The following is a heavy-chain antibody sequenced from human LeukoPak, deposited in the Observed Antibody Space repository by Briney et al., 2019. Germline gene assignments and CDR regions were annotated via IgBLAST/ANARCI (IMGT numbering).Heavy chain of an antibody. V-gene: IGHV1-2*06. CDR1: GYTFTGYY. CDR2: INPNSGGA. J-gene: IGHJ6*03. CDR3: ARGPRYYGSGSYYNGVLPAYYYYYYMDV. Sequence: ASVKVSCKASGYTFTGYYMHWVRQAPGQGLEWMGRINPNSGGANYAQKFQGRVTMTRATSISTAYMELSRLRSDDTAVYYCARGPRYYGSGSYYNGVLPAYYYYYYMDVWGKGTTVTVSS. D-gene: IGHD3-10*01.